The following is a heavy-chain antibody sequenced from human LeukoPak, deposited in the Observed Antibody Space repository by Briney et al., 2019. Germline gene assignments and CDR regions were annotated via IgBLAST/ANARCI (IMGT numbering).Heavy chain of an antibody. CDR3: ARASYCSGGSCSYYYYYYMDV. J-gene: IGHJ6*03. Sequence: PSETLSLTCAVYGVSFSGYYWSWIRQPPGKGLEWIGEINHSGSTNYNPSLKSRVTISVDTSKNQFSLKLSSVTAADTAVYYCARASYCSGGSCSYYYYYYMDVWGKGTTVTASS. V-gene: IGHV4-34*01. CDR1: GVSFSGYY. D-gene: IGHD2-15*01. CDR2: INHSGST.